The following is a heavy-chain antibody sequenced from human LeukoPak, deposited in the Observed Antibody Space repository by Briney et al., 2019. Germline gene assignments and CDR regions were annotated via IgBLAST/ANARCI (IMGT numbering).Heavy chain of an antibody. Sequence: PGRSLRLSCAASGFTFNNYAMHWVRQAPGKGLEGVAVISYDGSNQYCAESVKGRFTISRDNSKNTLHLQMNSLRAEDTAVYYCARAYYYDSSGYLPGYFQHWGQGTLVTVSS. D-gene: IGHD3-22*01. V-gene: IGHV3-30-3*01. CDR3: ARAYYYDSSGYLPGYFQH. CDR1: GFTFNNYA. J-gene: IGHJ1*01. CDR2: ISYDGSNQ.